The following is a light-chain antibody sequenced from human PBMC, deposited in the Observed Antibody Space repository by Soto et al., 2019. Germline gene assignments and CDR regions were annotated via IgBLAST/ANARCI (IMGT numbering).Light chain of an antibody. CDR1: SSNIRSNT. CDR3: AAWDDSLNGHVV. Sequence: VLTQPPSASGTPGQRVTISCSGSSSNIRSNTVNWYQQLPGTAPKLLIYSNNQRPSGVPDRFSGSKSGTSASLAISGLQSEDEADYYCAAWDDSLNGHVVFGGGTKLTVL. V-gene: IGLV1-44*01. J-gene: IGLJ2*01. CDR2: SNN.